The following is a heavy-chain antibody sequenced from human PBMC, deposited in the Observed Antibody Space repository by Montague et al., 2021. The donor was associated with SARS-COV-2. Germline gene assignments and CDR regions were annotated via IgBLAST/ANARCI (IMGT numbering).Heavy chain of an antibody. CDR1: GGSFSGYY. J-gene: IGHJ3*02. Sequence: SETLSLTCAVYGGSFSGYYWSWIRQPPGKGLERIGEINHSGSTNYNPSLKGRVTISVDTSKNQFSLKLRSVTAADTAVYYCARFPHGVRSSAFDIWGQGTMVTVSS. V-gene: IGHV4-34*01. CDR2: INHSGST. CDR3: ARFPHGVRSSAFDI. D-gene: IGHD4-17*01.